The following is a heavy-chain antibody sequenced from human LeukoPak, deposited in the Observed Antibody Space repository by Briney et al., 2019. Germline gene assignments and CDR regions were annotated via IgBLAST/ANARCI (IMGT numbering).Heavy chain of an antibody. D-gene: IGHD6-13*01. CDR1: GGSISSGDCY. CDR2: IYYSGST. J-gene: IGHJ4*02. CDR3: ARVSGIAAAGPFDY. Sequence: SQTLSLTCTVSGGSISSGDCYWSWIRHPPGQALEWIGYIYYSGSTYYNPSLKSRVTISVDTSKNQFSLKLSSVTAADTAVYYCARVSGIAAAGPFDYWGQGTLVTVSS. V-gene: IGHV4-30-4*01.